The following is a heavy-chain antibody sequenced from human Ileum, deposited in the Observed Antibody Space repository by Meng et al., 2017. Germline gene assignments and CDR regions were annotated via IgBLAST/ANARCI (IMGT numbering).Heavy chain of an antibody. CDR2: IYSSGST. D-gene: IGHD6-13*01. J-gene: IGHJ4*02. CDR3: VREPPAAAGTGADY. Sequence: QLQLQESGPGLVRPSETLSLTCTVSGGSISGSSYYWGWIRQPPGKGLEWIGSIYSSGSTYYNPSLKSRVTTSVDTSKNQFSLKLSSVTAADTAVYYCVREPPAAAGTGADYWGQGTLVTVSS. CDR1: GGSISGSSYY. V-gene: IGHV4-39*02.